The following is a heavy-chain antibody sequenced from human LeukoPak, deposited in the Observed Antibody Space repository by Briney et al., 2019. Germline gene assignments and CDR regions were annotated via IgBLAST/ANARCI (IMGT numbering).Heavy chain of an antibody. V-gene: IGHV1-46*01. CDR3: ARDSTVTTFRGCVDP. CDR2: INPSGGST. Sequence: ASVKVSCKASGYTFSNYYVHWVRQAPGQGLEWMGVINPSGGSTNYAQKFQGRVTMTRDTSTSTVYMEMSSLRSEDTAVYYCARDSTVTTFRGCVDPWGQGIPVTVSS. CDR1: GYTFSNYY. D-gene: IGHD4-17*01. J-gene: IGHJ5*02.